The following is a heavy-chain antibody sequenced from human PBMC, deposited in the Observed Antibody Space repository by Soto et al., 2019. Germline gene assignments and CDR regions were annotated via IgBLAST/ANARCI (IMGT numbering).Heavy chain of an antibody. CDR3: AGHDERNWFEP. Sequence: ASVKVACKASGYTFTSYGISWVRQAPGQGLEWMGWIGAYNGNTNYAQKLQGRVTMTTDTSTRTAYMELRSLRSDDTAVYYCAGHDERNWFEPWGQGTLVTVS. CDR2: IGAYNGNT. J-gene: IGHJ5*02. D-gene: IGHD5-12*01. CDR1: GYTFTSYG. V-gene: IGHV1-18*04.